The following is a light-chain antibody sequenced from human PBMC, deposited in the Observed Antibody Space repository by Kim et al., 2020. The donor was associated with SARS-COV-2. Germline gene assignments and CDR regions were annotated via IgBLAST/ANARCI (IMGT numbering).Light chain of an antibody. CDR3: MQALQTPPWT. Sequence: DVVMSQSPLSLPVTPGEPASISCTSSQSLLHSNGYNYLDWYLQKPGQSPQLLIYLASNRASGVPDRFSGSGSGTDFTLKISRVEAEDVGLYYFMQALQTPPWTFGPVTKVDIK. J-gene: IGKJ1*01. CDR2: LAS. V-gene: IGKV2-28*01. CDR1: QSLLHSNGYNY.